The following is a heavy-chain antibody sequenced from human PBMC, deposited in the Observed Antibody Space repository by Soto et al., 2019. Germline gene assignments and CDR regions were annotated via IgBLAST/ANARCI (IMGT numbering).Heavy chain of an antibody. J-gene: IGHJ4*02. D-gene: IGHD7-27*01. V-gene: IGHV4-39*01. CDR3: ARRWGYSFDS. CDR2: IYYSGST. CDR1: GGSISSYY. Sequence: QLQLQESGPGLVKPSETLSLTCTVSGGSISSYYWGWIRRPPGKGLEWIGSIYYSGSTYYNPSLKIRVTISVATSKIQFSLNLSSVTAADTAVYSCARRWGYSFDSLGQGTLVTVSS.